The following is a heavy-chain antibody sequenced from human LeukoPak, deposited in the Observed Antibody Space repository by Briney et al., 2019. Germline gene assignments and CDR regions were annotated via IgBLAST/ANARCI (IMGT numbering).Heavy chain of an antibody. CDR1: GFTFSSYA. CDR3: APASSSVVGWFDP. CDR2: ISGSGTST. D-gene: IGHD6-6*01. J-gene: IGHJ5*02. Sequence: PGGSLRLSCAASGFTFSSYAMNWVRQAPGKGLEWVSTISGSGTSTYYGDSVKGRFTISRDNSKNTLYLQMNSLRAEDTAVYYCAPASSSVVGWFDPWGQGTLVTVSS. V-gene: IGHV3-23*01.